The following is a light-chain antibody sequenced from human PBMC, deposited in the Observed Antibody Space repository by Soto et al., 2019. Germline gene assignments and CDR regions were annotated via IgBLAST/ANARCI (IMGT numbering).Light chain of an antibody. V-gene: IGKV3-20*01. CDR3: QPYGNAPWT. Sequence: EIVLTQPGTLSLSPGERATLTCRASQTISYSYLAWYQQKPGQAPRLLINGASIRATGIPDRFSGSGSGTDFTLTISRLEPEDFAVYYCQPYGNAPWTFGQGTKVDI. CDR1: QTISYSY. CDR2: GAS. J-gene: IGKJ1*01.